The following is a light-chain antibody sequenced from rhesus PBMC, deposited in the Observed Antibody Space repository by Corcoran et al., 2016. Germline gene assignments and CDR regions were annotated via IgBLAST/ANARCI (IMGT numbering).Light chain of an antibody. V-gene: IGKV1-21*01. CDR1: QGISNW. J-gene: IGKJ3*01. Sequence: DVQMTQSPSSLSASVGDRVTITCRASQGISNWVAWYQQNTGKAPKLLIYKASSLQSGVPSRFSGSGSGTQFTLTISSLQPEDFATYYCQQYDSAPFTFGPGSKLDVK. CDR3: QQYDSAPFT. CDR2: KAS.